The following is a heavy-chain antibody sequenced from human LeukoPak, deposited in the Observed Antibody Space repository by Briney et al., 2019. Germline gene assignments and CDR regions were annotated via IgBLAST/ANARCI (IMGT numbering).Heavy chain of an antibody. V-gene: IGHV1-58*02. CDR3: AAEEYCTTGVCYSH. J-gene: IGHJ4*02. CDR2: IVVGSAIT. CDR1: GFTFTISA. D-gene: IGHD2-8*01. Sequence: SVTVSFKGSGFTFTISAMQWVRQARGQRREWIGWIVVGSAITNYAQKFQERVTITRNMSTSTAYMELSSLRSEDTAVYYCAAEEYCTTGVCYSHWGQGTLVTVSS.